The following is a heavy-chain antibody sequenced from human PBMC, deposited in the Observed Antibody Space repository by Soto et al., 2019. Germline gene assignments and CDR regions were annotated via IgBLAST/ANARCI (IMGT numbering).Heavy chain of an antibody. CDR2: ISSSSRTI. CDR3: ARPHDPPEQWTAFDF. J-gene: IGHJ5*01. V-gene: IGHV3-48*04. D-gene: IGHD6-19*01. Sequence: GGSLRLSCAASGFTFSSYSMNWVRQAPGKGLEWVSYISSSSRTIYYADSVKGRFTISRDNAKNSLYLQMNSLRAEDTAVYYCARPHDPPEQWTAFDFWGQGTLVTVSS. CDR1: GFTFSSYS.